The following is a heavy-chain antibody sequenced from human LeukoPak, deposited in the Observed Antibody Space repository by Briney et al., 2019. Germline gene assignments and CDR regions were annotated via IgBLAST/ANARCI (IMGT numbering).Heavy chain of an antibody. D-gene: IGHD5-18*01. V-gene: IGHV3-74*01. CDR2: INSDGSST. CDR3: AIGWGYSYGYPADY. Sequence: GGSLRLSCAASGFTFSSYWMHWVRQAPGKGLVWVSRINSDGSSTYYADSVKGRFTISRDNSKNTLYLQMNSLRAEDTAVHYCAIGWGYSYGYPADYWGQGTLVTVSS. J-gene: IGHJ4*02. CDR1: GFTFSSYW.